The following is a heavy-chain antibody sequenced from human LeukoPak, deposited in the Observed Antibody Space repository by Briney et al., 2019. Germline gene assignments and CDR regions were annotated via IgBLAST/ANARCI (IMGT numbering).Heavy chain of an antibody. J-gene: IGHJ4*02. CDR2: ISGSGGST. V-gene: IGHV3-23*01. CDR3: AKGRRGYSYGWGVGY. Sequence: GGSLRLSCAASGFTFSSYAMSWVRQAPGKGLEWVSAISGSGGSTYYADSVKGRFTISRDNSKNTLYLQMNSLRAEDTAVYYYAKGRRGYSYGWGVGYWGQGTLVTVSS. D-gene: IGHD5-18*01. CDR1: GFTFSSYA.